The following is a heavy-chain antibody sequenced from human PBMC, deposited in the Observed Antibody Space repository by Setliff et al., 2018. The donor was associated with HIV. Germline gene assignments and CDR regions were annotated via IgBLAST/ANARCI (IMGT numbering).Heavy chain of an antibody. V-gene: IGHV4-4*09. CDR1: GDSISNYY. J-gene: IGHJ4*02. CDR2: IYTTGST. CDR3: ARHLWFYYVAESYGYFDY. D-gene: IGHD3-10*01. Sequence: SETLSLTCTVSGDSISNYYWSWVRQPPGKGLEWIGYIYTTGSTNYNPSLKSRVTISIDRSKDQFSLKLSSVTAADTAVYYCARHLWFYYVAESYGYFDYWGQGSLVTVSS.